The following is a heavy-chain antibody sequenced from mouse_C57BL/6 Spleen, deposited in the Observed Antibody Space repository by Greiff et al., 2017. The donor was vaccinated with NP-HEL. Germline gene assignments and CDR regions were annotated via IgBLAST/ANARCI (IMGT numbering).Heavy chain of an antibody. J-gene: IGHJ4*01. V-gene: IGHV3-6*01. CDR1: GYSITSGYY. D-gene: IGHD2-4*01. Sequence: EVQLQESGPGLVKPSQSLSLTCSVTGYSITSGYYWNWIRQFPGNKLEWMGYISYDGSNNYNPSLKNRISITRDTSKNQFFLKLNSVTTEDTATYYCARGPLYYDYDDYYAMDYWGQGTSVTVSS. CDR3: ARGPLYYDYDDYYAMDY. CDR2: ISYDGSN.